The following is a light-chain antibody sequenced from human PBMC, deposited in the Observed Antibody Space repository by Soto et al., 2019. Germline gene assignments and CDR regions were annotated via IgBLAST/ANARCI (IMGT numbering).Light chain of an antibody. V-gene: IGKV3D-15*01. CDR2: GAS. J-gene: IGKJ3*01. Sequence: EVVMTQSPATLSVSPGESATLSCRASQSVNDDVAWYQQKPGQAPRLLIYGASTRATDIPARFSGGGSGTEFTLTISSLQSEDFAIYYCQQYNDWPPITFGHGTKVNVK. CDR3: QQYNDWPPIT. CDR1: QSVNDD.